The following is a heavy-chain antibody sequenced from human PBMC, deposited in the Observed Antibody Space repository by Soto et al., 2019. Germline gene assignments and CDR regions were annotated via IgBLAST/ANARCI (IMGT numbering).Heavy chain of an antibody. V-gene: IGHV3-48*03. J-gene: IGHJ4*01. Sequence: EVQLVESGGGLVQPGGSLRLSCAASGFTFSSYEMNWVRQTPEKGLEWVSYISYRGSPTKYADSVKGRFTISRDNAKISLYLQMNSLRAEDTVVYYCVRDGYALVPTSIDYWGHGTLVTVSS. CDR3: VRDGYALVPTSIDY. D-gene: IGHD5-12*01. CDR1: GFTFSSYE. CDR2: ISYRGSPT.